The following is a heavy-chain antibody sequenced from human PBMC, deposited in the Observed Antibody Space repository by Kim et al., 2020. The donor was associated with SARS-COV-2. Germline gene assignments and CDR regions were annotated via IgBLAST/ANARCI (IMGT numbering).Heavy chain of an antibody. J-gene: IGHJ6*02. CDR3: ARDYAAHGGMDV. Sequence: YSDPSPTSRVTISVDTSKIQFSLKLSPVTAAGTAVYYCARDYAAHGGMDVWGQGTTVTVSS. V-gene: IGHV4-31*02. D-gene: IGHD3-16*01.